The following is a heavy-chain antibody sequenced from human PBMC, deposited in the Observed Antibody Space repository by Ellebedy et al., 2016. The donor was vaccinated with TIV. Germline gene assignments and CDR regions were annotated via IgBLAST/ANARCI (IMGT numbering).Heavy chain of an antibody. D-gene: IGHD5-18*01. J-gene: IGHJ4*02. CDR3: ARARYSHGFDY. V-gene: IGHV4-39*07. CDR2: IYYSGST. Sequence: MPGGSLRLSCTVSGGSISSSSYYWGWIRQPPGKGLEWIGSIYYSGSTYYNPSLKSRVTTSVDTSKNQFSLKLSSVTAADTAVYYCARARYSHGFDYWGQGTLVTVSS. CDR1: GGSISSSSYY.